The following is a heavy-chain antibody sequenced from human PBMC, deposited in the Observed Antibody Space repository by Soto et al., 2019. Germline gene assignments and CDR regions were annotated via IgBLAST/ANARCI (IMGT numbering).Heavy chain of an antibody. J-gene: IGHJ6*02. Sequence: TLSLTCTISGDSISSGGYYWRWVRQHPGQGLEWIGYIYYSGSTYYNPSLKSRVTISVDTSKNQFSLKLSSVTAADTAVYYCARGYCSGGSCYPVHSSYYGMDVWCQGPTVT. CDR2: IYYSGST. D-gene: IGHD2-15*01. V-gene: IGHV4-31*03. CDR1: GDSISSGGYY. CDR3: ARGYCSGGSCYPVHSSYYGMDV.